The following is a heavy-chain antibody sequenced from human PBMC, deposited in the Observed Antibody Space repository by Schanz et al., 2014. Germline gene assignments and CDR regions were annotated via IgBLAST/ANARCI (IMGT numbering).Heavy chain of an antibody. V-gene: IGHV3-21*01. CDR2: MNESHSTI. Sequence: EVKMVESGGGLVKPGGSLRLSCAASGFSFSSYAMGWVRQARGKGLEWVSAMNESHSTIYYADSVKGRFTISRDNAKNSLYLQMNSLRAEDTAVYHCVSSGSYSSYAFWGQGTLVTVSS. CDR1: GFSFSSYA. CDR3: VSSGSYSSYAF. D-gene: IGHD3-10*01. J-gene: IGHJ4*02.